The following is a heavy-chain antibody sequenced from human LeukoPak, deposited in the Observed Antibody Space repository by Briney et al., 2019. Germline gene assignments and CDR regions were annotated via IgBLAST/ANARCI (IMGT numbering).Heavy chain of an antibody. CDR1: GFIFSSYA. CDR2: ISGSGGST. CDR3: AKHLAKKYSSDWEDDAFDI. V-gene: IGHV3-23*01. D-gene: IGHD6-19*01. J-gene: IGHJ3*02. Sequence: GGSLRLSCAASGFIFSSYALSWVRQAPGKGLEWVSAISGSGGSTYYADSVKGRFTISRDNSRNTLYLQMNSLRAEDTAVYYCAKHLAKKYSSDWEDDAFDIWGQGTMVTVSS.